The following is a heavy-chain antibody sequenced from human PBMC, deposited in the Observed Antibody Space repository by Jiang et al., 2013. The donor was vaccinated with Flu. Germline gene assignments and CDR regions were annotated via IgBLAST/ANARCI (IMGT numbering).Heavy chain of an antibody. V-gene: IGHV3-72*01. Sequence: VQLVESGGGLVQPGGSLRLSCAASGFSFSDHYMDWVRQAPGKGLEWVGRSRNKANNFSTEYAPSVKGRFTISRDDSNNSLYLKMDNLKTEDTAVYYCTRGRQLGHWGQGTLVTVSS. D-gene: IGHD6-6*01. CDR1: GFSFSDHY. J-gene: IGHJ1*01. CDR3: TRGRQLGH. CDR2: SRNKANNFST.